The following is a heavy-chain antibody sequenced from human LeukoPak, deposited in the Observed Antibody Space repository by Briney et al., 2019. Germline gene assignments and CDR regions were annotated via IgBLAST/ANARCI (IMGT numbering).Heavy chain of an antibody. D-gene: IGHD3-10*01. CDR3: AGVWFGELSSWFDP. J-gene: IGHJ5*02. CDR1: GGSISSGSYY. Sequence: SETLSLTCTVSGGSISSGSYYWSWIRQPAGKGLEWIGRIYTSGSTNYNPSLKSRVTISVDTSKNQFSLKLSSVTAADTAVYYCAGVWFGELSSWFDPWGQGTLVTVSS. V-gene: IGHV4-61*02. CDR2: IYTSGST.